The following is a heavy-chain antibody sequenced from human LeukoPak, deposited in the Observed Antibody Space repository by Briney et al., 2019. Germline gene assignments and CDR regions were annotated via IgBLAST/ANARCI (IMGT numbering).Heavy chain of an antibody. CDR1: GFTFSSYA. D-gene: IGHD3-10*01. J-gene: IGHJ4*02. CDR2: ISGSGGST. CDR3: AKRALMGSGSYYYFDY. Sequence: GGSLRLSCAASGFTFSSYAMSWVRQAPGKGLEWVSAISGSGGSTYYADSVKGRFTISRDNTKNTLYLQMNSLRAEDTAVYDCAKRALMGSGSYYYFDYWGQGTLVTVSS. V-gene: IGHV3-23*01.